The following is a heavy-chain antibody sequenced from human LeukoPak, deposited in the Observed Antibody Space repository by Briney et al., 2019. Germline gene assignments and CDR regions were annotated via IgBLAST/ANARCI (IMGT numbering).Heavy chain of an antibody. CDR2: IIPIFGTA. Sequence: SVKVSCKASGGAFSSYAISWVRQAPGQGLEWMGGIIPIFGTANYAQKFQGRVTITADKSTSTAYMELSSLRSEDTAVYYCTRTARGGGSYVWVGFDYWGQGTLVTVSS. CDR3: TRTARGGGSYVWVGFDY. D-gene: IGHD1-26*01. V-gene: IGHV1-69*06. J-gene: IGHJ4*02. CDR1: GGAFSSYA.